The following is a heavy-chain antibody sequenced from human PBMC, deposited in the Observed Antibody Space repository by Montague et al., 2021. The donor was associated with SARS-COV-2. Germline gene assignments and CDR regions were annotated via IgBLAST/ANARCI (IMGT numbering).Heavy chain of an antibody. Sequence: SETLSLTCTVSGGSISSSSYYWGWIRQPPGKGLEWIGSIYYSGSTYYNRSLKSRFTISVDMSKNQFSRKLSSVTAADTAVYYCARVGRQQLVRLSGMDVWGQGTTVTVSS. D-gene: IGHD6-13*01. CDR2: IYYSGST. CDR3: ARVGRQQLVRLSGMDV. V-gene: IGHV4-39*07. J-gene: IGHJ6*02. CDR1: GGSISSSSYY.